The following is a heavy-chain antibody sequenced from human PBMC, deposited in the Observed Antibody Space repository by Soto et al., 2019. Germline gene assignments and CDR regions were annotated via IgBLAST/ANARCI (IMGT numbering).Heavy chain of an antibody. CDR1: GFIFDNFG. D-gene: IGHD3-3*01. CDR3: GKEVERVSLTRVAGDYAMDV. CDR2: ISRDGGTI. J-gene: IGHJ6*02. V-gene: IGHV3-30*18. Sequence: LRLSCAASGFIFDNFGMHWVRQAPGKGLEGVSYISRDGGTIYHTDAVRGRVTISRDNRRNMVYLQMNSLRPEDTAVYYCGKEVERVSLTRVAGDYAMDVWGQGTTVTVSS.